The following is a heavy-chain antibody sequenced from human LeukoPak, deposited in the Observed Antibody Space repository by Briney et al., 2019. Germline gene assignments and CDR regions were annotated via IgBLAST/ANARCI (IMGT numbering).Heavy chain of an antibody. CDR1: GFTFSSYA. V-gene: IGHV3-30-3*01. Sequence: HPGGSLRLSCAASGFTFSSYAMHWVRQAPGKGLEWVAVISYDGSNKYYADSVKGRFTISRDNSKNTLYLQMNSLRAEDTAVYYCARDREYGDYLWDYWGQGTLVTVSS. CDR3: ARDREYGDYLWDY. D-gene: IGHD4-17*01. CDR2: ISYDGSNK. J-gene: IGHJ4*02.